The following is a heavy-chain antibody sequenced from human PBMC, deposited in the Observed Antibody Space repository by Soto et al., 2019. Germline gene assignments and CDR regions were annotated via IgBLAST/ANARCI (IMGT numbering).Heavy chain of an antibody. V-gene: IGHV1-18*04. CDR1: GYTFASYG. Sequence: QVQLVQSGAEVKKPGASVKVSCKASGYTFASYGISWVRQAPGQGLEWMGWISAYNGNTNYAQKLQGRVTMTTDTSTSTAYMELRSLRSDATAVYYCARALVRYCTNGVCYTRAFDIWGQGTMVTVSS. CDR3: ARALVRYCTNGVCYTRAFDI. D-gene: IGHD2-8*01. CDR2: ISAYNGNT. J-gene: IGHJ3*02.